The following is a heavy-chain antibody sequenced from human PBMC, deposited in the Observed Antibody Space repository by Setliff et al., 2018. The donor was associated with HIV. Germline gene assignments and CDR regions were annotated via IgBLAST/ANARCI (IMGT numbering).Heavy chain of an antibody. D-gene: IGHD3-16*01. J-gene: IGHJ4*02. CDR3: ARLGYVTFDFDY. Sequence: KPSETLSLTCTVSGGSISSYYWSWIRQPAGKGLEWIGRIYTSGSTNYNPSLKSRVTISVDTSKKQFSLKLSSVTAADTAVYFCARLGYVTFDFDYWGQGTLVTVSS. V-gene: IGHV4-4*07. CDR2: IYTSGST. CDR1: GGSISSYY.